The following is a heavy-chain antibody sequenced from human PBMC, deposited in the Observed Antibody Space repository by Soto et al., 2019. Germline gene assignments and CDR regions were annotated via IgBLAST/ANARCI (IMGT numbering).Heavy chain of an antibody. V-gene: IGHV4-39*01. CDR1: GGSISSSSYY. D-gene: IGHD3-10*01. CDR2: IYYSGST. CDR3: ARNHYYGSGTEDY. Sequence: PSDTLSLTCTVSGGSISSSSYYWGWIRQPRGKGLEWIGSIYYSGSTYYNPSLKSRVTISVDTSKNQFSLKLSSVTAADTAVYYCARNHYYGSGTEDYWGQGTLVTVSS. J-gene: IGHJ4*02.